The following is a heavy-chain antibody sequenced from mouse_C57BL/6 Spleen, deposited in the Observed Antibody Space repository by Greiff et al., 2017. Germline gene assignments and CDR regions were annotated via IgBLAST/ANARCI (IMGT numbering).Heavy chain of an antibody. CDR1: GYTFTDYY. CDR3: ARWGYGSF. V-gene: IGHV1-26*01. J-gene: IGHJ1*03. CDR2: INPNNGGT. Sequence: VQLQQSGPELVKPGASVKISCKASGYTFTDYYMNWVKQSHGKSLEWIGDINPNNGGTSYNQKFKGKATLTVDKSSSTAYMELRSLTSEDSAVYYCARWGYGSFWGTGTTVTVSS. D-gene: IGHD1-1*01.